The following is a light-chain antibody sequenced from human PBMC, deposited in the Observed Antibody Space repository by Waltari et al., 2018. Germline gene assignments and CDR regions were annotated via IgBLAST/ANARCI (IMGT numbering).Light chain of an antibody. CDR1: QSVSRA. CDR2: GAS. Sequence: EIVLTQSPGTLSLSLGERATVSCRASQSVSRALAWYQQKPGQASRLLIYGASTRATGIQDRFSGSGSETDWSLTISARDPDDFAGYYCQHDSRFPLTFGQGTTVEI. J-gene: IGKJ1*01. CDR3: QHDSRFPLT. V-gene: IGKV3-20*01.